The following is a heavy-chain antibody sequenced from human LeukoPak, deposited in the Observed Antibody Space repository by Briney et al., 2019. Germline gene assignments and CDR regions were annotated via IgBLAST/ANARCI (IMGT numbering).Heavy chain of an antibody. CDR2: IYTSGST. D-gene: IGHD3-10*01. CDR3: ARTPRRGITAEYFQH. V-gene: IGHV4-61*02. J-gene: IGHJ1*01. CDR1: GGSISSGSYY. Sequence: SETLSLTCTVSGGSISSGSYYWSWIRQPAGKGLEWIGRIYTSGSTNYNPSLKSRVTISVDTSKNQFSLKLSSVTAADTAVYYCARTPRRGITAEYFQHWGQGTLVTVSS.